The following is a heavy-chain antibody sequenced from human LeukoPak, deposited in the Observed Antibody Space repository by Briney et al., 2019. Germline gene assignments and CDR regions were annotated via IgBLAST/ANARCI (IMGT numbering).Heavy chain of an antibody. Sequence: ASVKVSCKASGYTFTDYYLHWVRQAPGQGLEWMGWLDSNSGGTHYALNFQGRVTMTRDTSIGTAYMELSRLRSDDTAVYYCARALGKTPNYFYYYMDVWGKGATVTVSS. CDR3: ARALGKTPNYFYYYMDV. J-gene: IGHJ6*03. V-gene: IGHV1-2*02. CDR1: GYTFTDYY. CDR2: LDSNSGGT. D-gene: IGHD3-16*01.